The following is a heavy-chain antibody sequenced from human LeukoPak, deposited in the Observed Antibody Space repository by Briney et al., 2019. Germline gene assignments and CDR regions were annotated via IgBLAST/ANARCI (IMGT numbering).Heavy chain of an antibody. D-gene: IGHD4-23*01. CDR1: GFTFSSYA. V-gene: IGHV3-66*01. Sequence: GGSLRLSCAASGFTFSSYAMSWVRQAPGKGLEWVSVIYSGGSTYYADSVKGRFTISRDNSKNTLYLQMNSLRAEDTAVYYCARGYYGGNMAFDYWGQGTLVTVSS. J-gene: IGHJ4*02. CDR3: ARGYYGGNMAFDY. CDR2: IYSGGST.